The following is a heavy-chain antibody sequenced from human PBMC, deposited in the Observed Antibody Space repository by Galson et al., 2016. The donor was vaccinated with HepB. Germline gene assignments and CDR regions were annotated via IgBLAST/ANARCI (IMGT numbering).Heavy chain of an antibody. J-gene: IGHJ4*02. D-gene: IGHD1-14*01. CDR1: GFTFSSYA. CDR2: ISGSGGST. Sequence: SLRLSCAASGFTFSSYAMSWVRQVPGKGLEWVSAISGSGGSTYYADSVKGRFTISRDNSKNTLYLQMNSLRAEDTAVYYCAKGVEDHEYYFDYWGQGTLVTVSS. CDR3: AKGVEDHEYYFDY. V-gene: IGHV3-23*01.